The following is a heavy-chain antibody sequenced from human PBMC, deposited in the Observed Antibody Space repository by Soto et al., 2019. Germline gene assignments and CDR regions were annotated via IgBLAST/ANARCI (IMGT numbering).Heavy chain of an antibody. D-gene: IGHD6-19*01. Sequence: QVQLVQSGAEVKKPGASVKVSCKASGYTFTSYAIHWVRQAPGERLEWMGWINAGNGNTKYSQKFQDRVTITRDTSASTAYMELSSLRSEDTAVYYCARDLGGWPDYWGQGTLVTVSS. CDR2: INAGNGNT. J-gene: IGHJ4*02. CDR1: GYTFTSYA. CDR3: ARDLGGWPDY. V-gene: IGHV1-3*01.